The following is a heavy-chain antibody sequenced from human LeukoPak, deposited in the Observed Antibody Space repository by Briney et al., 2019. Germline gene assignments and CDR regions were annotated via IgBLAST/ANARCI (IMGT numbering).Heavy chain of an antibody. CDR3: ARDLTAAAGGDY. D-gene: IGHD6-13*01. V-gene: IGHV3-23*01. CDR1: GYTFSSYA. Sequence: PGGSLRLSCAASGYTFSSYAMSWVRQAPGKGLEWVSAISGSGGSTYYADSVKGRFTISRDNSKNTLYLQMNSLRAEDTAVYYCARDLTAAAGGDYWGQGTLVTVSS. J-gene: IGHJ4*02. CDR2: ISGSGGST.